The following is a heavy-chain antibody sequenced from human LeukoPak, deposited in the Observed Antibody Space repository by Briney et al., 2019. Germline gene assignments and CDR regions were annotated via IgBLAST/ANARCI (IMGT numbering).Heavy chain of an antibody. CDR1: GYTFTSYG. Sequence: ALVKVSCKASGYTFTSYGISWVRQAPGQGLEWMGWISAYNGNTNYAQKLQGRVTMTTDTSTSTAYMELRSLRSDDTAVYYCARSAVPAAIDYYYMDVWGKGTTVTISS. D-gene: IGHD2-2*01. CDR3: ARSAVPAAIDYYYMDV. V-gene: IGHV1-18*01. J-gene: IGHJ6*03. CDR2: ISAYNGNT.